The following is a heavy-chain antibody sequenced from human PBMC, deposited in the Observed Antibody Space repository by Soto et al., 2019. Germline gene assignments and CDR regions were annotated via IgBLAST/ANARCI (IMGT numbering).Heavy chain of an antibody. D-gene: IGHD4-17*01. CDR3: ARDNGDYGGDAFDI. J-gene: IGHJ3*02. Sequence: SETMSVTCTVAGGSITKYCWSWIRKPPGKGLEWIGYIYSSGGTSYHPSLRSRVTISVDTSKNQLSLKLTSVTAADTAVYYCARDNGDYGGDAFDIWGQGIMVTVSS. CDR2: IYSSGGT. V-gene: IGHV4-59*01. CDR1: GGSITKYC.